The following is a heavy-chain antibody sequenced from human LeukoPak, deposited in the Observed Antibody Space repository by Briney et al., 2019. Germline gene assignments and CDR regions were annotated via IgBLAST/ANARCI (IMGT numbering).Heavy chain of an antibody. CDR1: GFTFSNAW. J-gene: IGHJ4*02. CDR3: STLTSRGLSDS. V-gene: IGHV3-15*07. CDR2: IKSKADGETI. Sequence: PGGSLRLSCAACGFTFSNAWMNWVRQAPGKGLEWVGRIKSKADGETIDYAAPVKGRFTFSRDDSKNMLYLQMNSLKSEDTAVYYCSTLTSRGLSDSWGQGTLVTVSS. D-gene: IGHD1-20*01.